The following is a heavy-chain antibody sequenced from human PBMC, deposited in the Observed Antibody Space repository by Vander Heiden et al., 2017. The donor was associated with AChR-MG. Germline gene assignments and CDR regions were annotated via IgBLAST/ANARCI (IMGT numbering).Heavy chain of an antibody. V-gene: IGHV3-23*01. Sequence: EVQLLESGGGLVQPGGSLRLSCAASGFTFSSYAMSWVRQAPGKGLEWVSAISGSGGSTYYADSVKGRFTISRDNSKNTLYLQMNSLRAEDTAVYYCAKDQNPRTAVAGFKDYWGQGTLVTVSS. J-gene: IGHJ4*02. CDR1: GFTFSSYA. CDR2: ISGSGGST. CDR3: AKDQNPRTAVAGFKDY. D-gene: IGHD6-19*01.